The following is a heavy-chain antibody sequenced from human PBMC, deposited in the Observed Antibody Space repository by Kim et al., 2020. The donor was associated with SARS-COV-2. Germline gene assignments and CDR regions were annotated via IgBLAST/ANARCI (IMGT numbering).Heavy chain of an antibody. CDR2: ISYDGSIK. Sequence: GGSLRLSCAASGFTFNGYGMHWLRQPPGKGLECVAFISYDGSIKYYADSVRGRFTISRDNSKNTLYLQMNNLRTEDTAVFYCVRDYDSSGCPWGQGSLDT. D-gene: IGHD6-19*01. J-gene: IGHJ1*01. CDR1: GFTFNGYG. V-gene: IGHV3-30-3*01. CDR3: VRDYDSSGCP.